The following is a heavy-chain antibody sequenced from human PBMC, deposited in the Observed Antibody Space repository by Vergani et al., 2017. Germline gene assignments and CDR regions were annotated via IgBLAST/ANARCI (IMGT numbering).Heavy chain of an antibody. CDR1: GYTFTSYA. V-gene: IGHV1-3*01. Sequence: QVQLVQSGAEVKKPGASVKVSCKASGYTFTSYAMHWVRQAPGQRLERMGWINAGNGNTKYSQKFQGRFTITRDTSASTAYMELSSLRSEDTAVYYCAREGFYHYVWGSYRRRGGYYFDYWGQGTLVTVSS. D-gene: IGHD3-16*02. CDR3: AREGFYHYVWGSYRRRGGYYFDY. J-gene: IGHJ4*02. CDR2: INAGNGNT.